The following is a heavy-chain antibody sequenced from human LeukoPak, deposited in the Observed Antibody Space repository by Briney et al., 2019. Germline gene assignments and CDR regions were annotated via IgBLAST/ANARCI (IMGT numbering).Heavy chain of an antibody. J-gene: IGHJ4*02. CDR1: GFTFSSYS. V-gene: IGHV3-21*01. Sequence: GGSLRLSCAASGFTFSSYSMSWVRQAPGKGLEWVSSISSSSSYIYYADSVKGRFTISRDNAKNSLYLQMNSLRAEDTAVYYCASTVTTEIGFDYWGQGNLVTVSS. CDR3: ASTVTTEIGFDY. CDR2: ISSSSSYI. D-gene: IGHD4-17*01.